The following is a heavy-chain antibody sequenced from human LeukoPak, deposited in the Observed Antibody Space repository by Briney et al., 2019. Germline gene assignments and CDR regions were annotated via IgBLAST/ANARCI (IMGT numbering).Heavy chain of an antibody. CDR2: INPNSGGT. CDR1: GYTFTGYY. J-gene: IGHJ4*02. CDR3: LGSGSYPYYFDY. V-gene: IGHV1-2*02. D-gene: IGHD3-10*02. Sequence: ASVKVSCKASGYTFTGYYMHWVRRAPGQGLEWMGWINPNSGGTNYAQKFQGRVTMTRDTSISTAYMELSRLRSDDTAVYYCLGSGSYPYYFDYWGQRTLVTVSS.